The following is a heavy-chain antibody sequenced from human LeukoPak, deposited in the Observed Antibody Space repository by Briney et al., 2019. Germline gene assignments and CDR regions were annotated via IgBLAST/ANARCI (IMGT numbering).Heavy chain of an antibody. Sequence: PSETLSLTCDVSGYSISSGYYWCWIRQSPGKGLEWIASIYNSGSTIYNPSLKSRVALSGDTSKNPFSLKLMSVTAADTAVYYCARPNTWITVGFDSWGQGILVTVSS. CDR3: ARPNTWITVGFDS. CDR2: IYNSGST. D-gene: IGHD3-16*01. J-gene: IGHJ5*01. CDR1: GYSISSGYY. V-gene: IGHV4-38-2*01.